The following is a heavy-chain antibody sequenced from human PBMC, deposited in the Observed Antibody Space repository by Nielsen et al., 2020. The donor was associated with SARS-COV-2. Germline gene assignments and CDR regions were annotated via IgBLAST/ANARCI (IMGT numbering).Heavy chain of an antibody. CDR2: INTSDGST. D-gene: IGHD4-17*01. CDR1: GYTFTNYY. Sequence: ASVKVSCKASGYTFTNYYMHWVRQAPGQGLEWMGIINTSDGSTTYAQKFQGRVTMTRDTSTRTVYMELRSLRSEDTAVYYCARDDTVTMYYYSYYGMYVWGQGTTVTVSS. CDR3: ARDDTVTMYYYSYYGMYV. J-gene: IGHJ6*02. V-gene: IGHV1-46*01.